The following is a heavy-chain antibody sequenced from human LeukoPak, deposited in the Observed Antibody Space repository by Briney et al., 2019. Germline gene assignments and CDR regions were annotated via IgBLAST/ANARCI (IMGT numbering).Heavy chain of an antibody. CDR2: INAGNGNT. Sequence: ASVKVSCKASGYTFTSYAMHWVRQAPGQRLEWMGWINAGNGNTKYSQKFQGRVTITRDTSASTAYMELSSLRSEDTAVYYCARDYSKGLYCSGGSCFVDYWGQGTLVTVSS. J-gene: IGHJ4*02. CDR3: ARDYSKGLYCSGGSCFVDY. V-gene: IGHV1-3*01. D-gene: IGHD2-15*01. CDR1: GYTFTSYA.